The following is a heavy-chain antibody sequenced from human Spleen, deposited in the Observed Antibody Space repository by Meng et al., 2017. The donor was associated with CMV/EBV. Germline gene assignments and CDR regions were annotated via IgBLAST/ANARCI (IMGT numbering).Heavy chain of an antibody. Sequence: KLSCKASRYAFTSSAVQWVHRATGQRLEWMVWIRTGNDNTKYARKFQGRVTITRDTSASTAYLELSSLRAEDAAVYYCAREKLGTFDCWDQKPLVTVSS. CDR2: IRTGNDNT. CDR3: AREKLGTFDC. CDR1: RYAFTSSA. V-gene: IGHV1-3*04. D-gene: IGHD7-27*01. J-gene: IGHJ4*02.